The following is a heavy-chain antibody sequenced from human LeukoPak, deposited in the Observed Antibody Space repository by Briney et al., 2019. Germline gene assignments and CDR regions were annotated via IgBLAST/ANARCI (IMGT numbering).Heavy chain of an antibody. J-gene: IGHJ4*02. V-gene: IGHV3-7*01. CDR1: GFTFSSYW. Sequence: GGSLRLSCAASGFTFSSYWMNWARQAPGKGLEWVASINHNGNVNYYVDSVKGRFTISRDNSKHTLYLQINSLRAEDTAVYYCARGVTRYCSSTSCYYFDYWGQGTLVTVSS. CDR3: ARGVTRYCSSTSCYYFDY. D-gene: IGHD2-2*01. CDR2: INHNGNVN.